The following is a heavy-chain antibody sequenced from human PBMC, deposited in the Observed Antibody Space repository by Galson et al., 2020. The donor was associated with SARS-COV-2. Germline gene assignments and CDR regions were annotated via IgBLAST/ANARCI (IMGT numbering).Heavy chain of an antibody. Sequence: TLSLTCAVSGTSISSGSYSWNWIRQPPGKGLEWIGYISHSGGTYYNPSLKSRVTISGDRSKNQFSLRLSSVTAADAAVYYCARLHYGEYAPEAFDIWGPGTRVTVAS. CDR2: ISHSGGT. J-gene: IGHJ3*02. D-gene: IGHD4-17*01. CDR3: ARLHYGEYAPEAFDI. CDR1: GTSISSGSYS. V-gene: IGHV4-30-2*01.